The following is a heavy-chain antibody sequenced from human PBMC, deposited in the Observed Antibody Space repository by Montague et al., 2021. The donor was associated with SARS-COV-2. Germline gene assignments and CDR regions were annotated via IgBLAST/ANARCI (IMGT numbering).Heavy chain of an antibody. V-gene: IGHV4-59*01. D-gene: IGHD4-17*01. Sequence: NNNPSLKSRVSISLDTSKNQFSLRLNSVPAADTAVYYCARAVTTGIDWFDPWGQGTLVIVAS. CDR3: ARAVTTGIDWFDP. J-gene: IGHJ5*02.